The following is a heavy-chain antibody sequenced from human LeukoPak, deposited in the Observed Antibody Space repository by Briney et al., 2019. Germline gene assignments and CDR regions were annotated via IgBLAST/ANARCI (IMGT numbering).Heavy chain of an antibody. D-gene: IGHD3-10*01. CDR3: AREIAEGDYYGSGSYYDAFDI. J-gene: IGHJ3*02. CDR1: GFTFSNAW. Sequence: GSLRLSCAASGFTFSNAWMSWVRQAPGKGLEWVGYIYYSGSTNYNPSLKSRVTISVDTSKNQFSLKLSSVTAADTAVYYCAREIAEGDYYGSGSYYDAFDIWGQGTMVTVSS. CDR2: IYYSGST. V-gene: IGHV4-59*01.